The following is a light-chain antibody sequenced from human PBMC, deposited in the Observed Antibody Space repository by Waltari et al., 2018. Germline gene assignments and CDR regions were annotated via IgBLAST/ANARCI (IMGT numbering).Light chain of an antibody. CDR2: EVS. Sequence: QSALTQPASVSGSPGQSITISCTGTSGAVGGYNYVSWYQQHPGKAPKLMIYEVSNRPSGVSNRFSGSKSGNTASLTISGLQAEDEADYYCSSYTSSSTWVFGGGTKLTVL. CDR1: SGAVGGYNY. CDR3: SSYTSSSTWV. V-gene: IGLV2-14*01. J-gene: IGLJ3*02.